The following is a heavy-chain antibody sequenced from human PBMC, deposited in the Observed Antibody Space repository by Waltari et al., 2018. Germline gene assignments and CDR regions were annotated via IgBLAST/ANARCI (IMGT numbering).Heavy chain of an antibody. CDR3: ASRPILVQGGVAGMDV. Sequence: QVQLVQSGAEVKKPGSSVKVSCKASGGTVSSYAISWVRQAPGQGLEWRGGILPFFGTANSAHKCQGRATITTDDSPRTAYMALRSLSSADTPVYYCASRPILVQGGVAGMDVWGQGTTVTVSS. J-gene: IGHJ6*02. CDR2: ILPFFGTA. CDR1: GGTVSSYA. D-gene: IGHD3-10*01. V-gene: IGHV1-69*05.